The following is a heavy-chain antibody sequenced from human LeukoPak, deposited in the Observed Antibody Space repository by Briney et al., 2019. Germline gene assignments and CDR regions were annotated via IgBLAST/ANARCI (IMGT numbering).Heavy chain of an antibody. CDR3: ARGPYGSGKNYYYYGMDV. J-gene: IGHJ6*04. CDR2: IYYSGST. Sequence: SETLSLTCTVSGGSISSYYWSWIRQPPGKGLVWIGYIYYSGSTNYNSSLKSRVTISVDTSKNQFSLKLSSVTAADTAVYYCARGPYGSGKNYYYYGMDVWGKGTTVTVSS. CDR1: GGSISSYY. D-gene: IGHD3-10*01. V-gene: IGHV4-59*01.